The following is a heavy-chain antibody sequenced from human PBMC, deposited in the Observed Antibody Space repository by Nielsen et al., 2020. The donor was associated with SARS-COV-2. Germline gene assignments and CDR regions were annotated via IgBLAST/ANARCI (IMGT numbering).Heavy chain of an antibody. J-gene: IGHJ4*02. CDR2: INGGETHI. Sequence: GESLKISYAASGFTFSASGMNWVRQAPGRGLEWISYINGGETHIYYAASVKGRFTIFRDNAKNALYLQMNSLRDDDTAVYYCARVEPPEVGAADYWGPGTLVTVSS. CDR3: ARVEPPEVGAADY. D-gene: IGHD1-26*01. CDR1: GFTFSASG. V-gene: IGHV3-48*02.